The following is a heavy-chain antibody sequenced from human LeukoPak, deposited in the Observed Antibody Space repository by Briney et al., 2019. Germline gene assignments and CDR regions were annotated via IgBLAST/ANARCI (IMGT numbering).Heavy chain of an antibody. Sequence: ASVKVSCKASGGTFSSYAISWVRQAPGQGLEWMGRIIPILGIANYAQKFQGRVTITADKSTSTAYMELSSLRSEDTAVYYCARDLVPLYSSSFEGGWFDPWGQGTLVTVSS. CDR2: IIPILGIA. CDR1: GGTFSSYA. D-gene: IGHD6-13*01. CDR3: ARDLVPLYSSSFEGGWFDP. J-gene: IGHJ5*02. V-gene: IGHV1-69*04.